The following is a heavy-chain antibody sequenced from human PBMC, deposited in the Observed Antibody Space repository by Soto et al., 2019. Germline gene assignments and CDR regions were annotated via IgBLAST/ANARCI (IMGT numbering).Heavy chain of an antibody. V-gene: IGHV3-30*18. CDR3: AKAGGTFWSGYYASWFDP. CDR1: GFTFSSYG. Sequence: GGSLRLSCAASGFTFSSYGMHWVRQAPGKGQEWVAVISYDGSNKYYADSVKGRFTISRDNSKNTLYLQMNSLRAEDTAVYYCAKAGGTFWSGYYASWFDPWGQGTLVTVSS. J-gene: IGHJ5*02. D-gene: IGHD3-3*01. CDR2: ISYDGSNK.